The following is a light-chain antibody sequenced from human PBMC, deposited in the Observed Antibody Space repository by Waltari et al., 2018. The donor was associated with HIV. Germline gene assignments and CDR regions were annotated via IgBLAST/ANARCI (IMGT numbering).Light chain of an antibody. CDR2: AAS. J-gene: IGKJ4*01. V-gene: IGKV1-9*01. CDR1: QGISSH. Sequence: DIQLTQSPSFLSASVGDRVTITCRASQGISSHLAGYQQKPGKAPILLIYAASTLQSGVPSRFRGSGSGTEFTLTISSLQPEDFATYYCQQFNSYPLTFGGGTKVEIK. CDR3: QQFNSYPLT.